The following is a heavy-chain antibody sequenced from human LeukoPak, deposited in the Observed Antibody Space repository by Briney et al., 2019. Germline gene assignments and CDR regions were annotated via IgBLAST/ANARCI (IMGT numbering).Heavy chain of an antibody. D-gene: IGHD6-6*01. CDR1: GYTFTSYG. J-gene: IGHJ4*02. CDR3: AREAEGYSSSFHPTNDY. Sequence: GASVKVSCKASGYTFTSYGISWVRQAPGQGLEWMGWISAYNGNTNYAQKLQGRVTMTTDTSTSTAYMELRSLRSDDTAVYYCAREAEGYSSSFHPTNDYWGQGTLVTVSS. CDR2: ISAYNGNT. V-gene: IGHV1-18*01.